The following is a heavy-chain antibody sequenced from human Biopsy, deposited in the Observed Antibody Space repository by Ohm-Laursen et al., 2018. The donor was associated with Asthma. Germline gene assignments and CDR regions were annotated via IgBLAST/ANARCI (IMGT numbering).Heavy chain of an antibody. D-gene: IGHD2-2*01. CDR1: GGTFNTYV. CDR3: ARKAGSCISRTCYSLDF. V-gene: IGHV1-69*13. CDR2: INFVFGNT. Sequence: VKISCKSLGGTFNTYVIGWVRQAPGQGLEWMGGINFVFGNTTYPQKFQDRVTITADDSTSTVYMELSSLRSEDTAVYYCARKAGSCISRTCYSLDFWGQGTLVAVSS. J-gene: IGHJ4*02.